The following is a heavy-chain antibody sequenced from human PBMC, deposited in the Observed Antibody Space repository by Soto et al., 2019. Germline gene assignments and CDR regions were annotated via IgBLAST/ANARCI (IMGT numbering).Heavy chain of an antibody. J-gene: IGHJ6*02. Sequence: SETLSLTCSVYGGSISSNKWWSCVRQPPGKGLEWIGEIYHSGSTNYNPSLKSRVTISLDKSKNQFSLKLTSVTAADSAVYYCARDDHIVVVPTSLGAMDVWGQGTTVTVSS. CDR1: GGSISSNKW. CDR3: ARDDHIVVVPTSLGAMDV. V-gene: IGHV4-4*02. CDR2: IYHSGST. D-gene: IGHD2-2*01.